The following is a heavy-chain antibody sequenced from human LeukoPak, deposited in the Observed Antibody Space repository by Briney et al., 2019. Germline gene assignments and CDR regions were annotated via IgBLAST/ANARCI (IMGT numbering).Heavy chain of an antibody. CDR3: AREKVGANRAFDI. CDR1: GYTFTAYY. D-gene: IGHD1-26*01. J-gene: IGHJ3*02. CDR2: INPKNGDT. Sequence: ASVKVSCKASGYTFTAYYIHWVRQAPGQGLEWMGRINPKNGDTNYAQKFQGRVTMTRDTSISTAYMELSRLRSDDTAVYYCAREKVGANRAFDIWGQGTMVTVSS. V-gene: IGHV1-2*06.